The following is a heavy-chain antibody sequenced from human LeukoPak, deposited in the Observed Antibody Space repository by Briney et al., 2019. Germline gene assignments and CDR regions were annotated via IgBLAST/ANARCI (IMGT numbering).Heavy chain of an antibody. CDR2: INHSGST. Sequence: SETLSLTCAVYGGSFSGYYWSWIRQPPGKGLEWIGEINHSGSTNYNPSLKSRVTMSVDTSKNQFSLKLSSVTAADTAVYYCARGPISGWSADYWGQGTLVTVSS. J-gene: IGHJ4*02. V-gene: IGHV4-34*01. D-gene: IGHD6-19*01. CDR3: ARGPISGWSADY. CDR1: GGSFSGYY.